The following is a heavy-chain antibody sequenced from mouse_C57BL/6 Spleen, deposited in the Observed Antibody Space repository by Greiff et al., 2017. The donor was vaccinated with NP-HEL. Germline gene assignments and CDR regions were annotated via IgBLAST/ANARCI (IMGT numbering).Heavy chain of an antibody. V-gene: IGHV7-3*01. J-gene: IGHJ1*03. CDR3: GSSSDGYYEGWYFDV. CDR1: GFTFTDYY. D-gene: IGHD2-3*01. CDR2: IRNKANGYTT. Sequence: EVKLVESGGGLVQPGGSLSLSCAASGFTFTDYYMSWVRQPPGKALEWLGFIRNKANGYTTEYSASVKGRFTISRDNSQSILYLQMNALGAEDSATYYCGSSSDGYYEGWYFDVWGTGTTVTVSS.